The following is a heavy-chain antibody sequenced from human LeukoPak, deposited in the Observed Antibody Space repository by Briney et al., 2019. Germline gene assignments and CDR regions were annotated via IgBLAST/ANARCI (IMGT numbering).Heavy chain of an antibody. CDR1: GGSISNYY. J-gene: IGHJ4*02. Sequence: PSETLSLTCTVSGGSISNYYWSWIRQPPGKGLEWIGYISYSGSTNYNPSLKSRVTISVGTSRTQFSLKLSSMTAADTAVYYCAGGHYPLEYWGQGTLVTVSS. V-gene: IGHV4-59*01. CDR3: AGGHYPLEY. CDR2: ISYSGST. D-gene: IGHD1-26*01.